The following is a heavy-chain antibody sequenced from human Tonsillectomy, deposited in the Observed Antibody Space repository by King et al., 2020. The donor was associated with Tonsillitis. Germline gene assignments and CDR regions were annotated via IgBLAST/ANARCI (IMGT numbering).Heavy chain of an antibody. Sequence: DVQLVESGGGLVQPGGSLRLSCAASGFTFSSYAMSWVRQAPGKGLEWVSAISGSGDSTYYADSVKGRFTISRDNSKNTLDLQMNSLRAEDTAVYYCAKAFDCRSTSCYTSGVFDYWGQGTLVTVSS. CDR2: ISGSGDST. V-gene: IGHV3-23*04. CDR1: GFTFSSYA. D-gene: IGHD2-2*02. J-gene: IGHJ4*02. CDR3: AKAFDCRSTSCYTSGVFDY.